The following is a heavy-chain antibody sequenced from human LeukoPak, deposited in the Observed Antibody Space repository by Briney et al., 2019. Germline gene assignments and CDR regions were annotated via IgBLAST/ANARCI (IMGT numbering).Heavy chain of an antibody. CDR2: ISSSSSTT. CDR3: AREGYCSGGSCYQGHFEY. V-gene: IGHV3-48*01. J-gene: IGHJ4*02. D-gene: IGHD2-15*01. Sequence: GGSLRLSCAASGFTFSSYSMNWVRQAPGKGLEWVSYISSSSSTTYYADSVKGRFTISRDNAKNSLYLQMNSLRAEDTAVYYCAREGYCSGGSCYQGHFEYWGQGTLVTVSS. CDR1: GFTFSSYS.